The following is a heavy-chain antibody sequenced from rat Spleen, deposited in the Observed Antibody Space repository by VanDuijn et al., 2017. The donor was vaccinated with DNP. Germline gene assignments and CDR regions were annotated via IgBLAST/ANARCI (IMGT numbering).Heavy chain of an antibody. Sequence: EVQLVESGGGLVQPGRSLKLSCAASGFTFSNYDMAWVRQAPTKGLEWVATISYDGSRTYYRDSVKGRFTISRDTAKSTLYLQMNSLRSEDTATYYCARNYGGYRPWDYWGQGVMVTVSS. V-gene: IGHV5-29*01. J-gene: IGHJ2*01. CDR3: ARNYGGYRPWDY. CDR2: ISYDGSRT. D-gene: IGHD1-11*01. CDR1: GFTFSNYD.